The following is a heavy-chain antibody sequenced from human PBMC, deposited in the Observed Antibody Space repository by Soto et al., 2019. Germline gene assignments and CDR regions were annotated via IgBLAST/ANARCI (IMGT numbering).Heavy chain of an antibody. CDR3: TGESLPLRVLEWLRAFDI. Sequence: EVQLVESGGGLVKPGGSLRLSCAASGFTFSNAWMSWVRQAPGKGLEWVGRIKSKTDGGTTDYAAPVKGRFTISRDNSKNTLYLQMNSQKTDDTAVYYCTGESLPLRVLEWLRAFDIWGQGTMVTVSS. J-gene: IGHJ3*02. D-gene: IGHD3-3*01. CDR1: GFTFSNAW. CDR2: IKSKTDGGTT. V-gene: IGHV3-15*01.